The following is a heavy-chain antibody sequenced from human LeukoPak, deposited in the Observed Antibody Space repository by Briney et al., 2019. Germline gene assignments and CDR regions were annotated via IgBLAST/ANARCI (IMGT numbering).Heavy chain of an antibody. CDR1: GYTFTSYD. V-gene: IGHV1-8*03. CDR3: ARATRTYDFWSGYWGYYYYYMDV. Sequence: ASVKVSCKASGYTFTSYDINWVRQATGQGLEWMGWMNPNSGNTGYAQKFQGRVTITRNTSISTAYMELSSLRSEDTAVYYCARATRTYDFWSGYWGYYYYYMDVWGKGTTVTVSS. J-gene: IGHJ6*03. D-gene: IGHD3-3*01. CDR2: MNPNSGNT.